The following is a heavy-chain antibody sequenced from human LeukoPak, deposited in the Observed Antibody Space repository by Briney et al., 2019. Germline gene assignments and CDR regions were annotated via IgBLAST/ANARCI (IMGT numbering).Heavy chain of an antibody. V-gene: IGHV4-30-2*01. J-gene: IGHJ3*02. CDR2: IYDSGST. CDR3: ARFAYCSGGTCVYAFDI. Sequence: KTSQTLSLTCSVSGGSISSGGYFWSWIRQPPGKGLEWIGYIYDSGSTYYNPSLKSRVTISVDRSKNQFSLKLSSVTAADTAVYYCARFAYCSGGTCVYAFDIWGQGTMVTVSS. CDR1: GGSISSGGYF. D-gene: IGHD2-15*01.